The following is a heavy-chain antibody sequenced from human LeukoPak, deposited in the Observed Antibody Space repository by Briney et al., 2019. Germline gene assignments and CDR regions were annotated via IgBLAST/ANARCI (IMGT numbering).Heavy chain of an antibody. CDR1: GGSISSYY. J-gene: IGHJ4*02. CDR2: IYYSGST. Sequence: KTSETLSLTCTVSGGSISSYYWSWIRQPPGKGLEWIGNIYYSGSTNYNSSLKSRVTISIDTSKNQCSLKLKSVTAADTAVYYCARVPKGSGYVDSWGQGTLVTVSS. CDR3: ARVPKGSGYVDS. V-gene: IGHV4-59*01. D-gene: IGHD3-10*01.